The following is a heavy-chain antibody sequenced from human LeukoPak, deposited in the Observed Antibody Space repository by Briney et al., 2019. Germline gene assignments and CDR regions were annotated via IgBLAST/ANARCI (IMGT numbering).Heavy chain of an antibody. CDR1: RFTFSSYW. CDR3: ARGDFWSGYYGRFDP. CDR2: IKQDGSEK. Sequence: GGSLRLSCAASRFTFSSYWMSWVRQAPGKGLEWVANIKQDGSEKYYVDSVKGRFTISRDNAKNSLYLQMNSLRAEDTAVYYCARGDFWSGYYGRFDPWGQGTLVTVSS. D-gene: IGHD3-3*01. V-gene: IGHV3-7*01. J-gene: IGHJ5*02.